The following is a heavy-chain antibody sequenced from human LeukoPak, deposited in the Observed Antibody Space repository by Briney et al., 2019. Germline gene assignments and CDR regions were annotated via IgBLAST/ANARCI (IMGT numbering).Heavy chain of an antibody. CDR1: GGSISSGGYY. Sequence: SETLSLTCTVSGGSISSGGYYWSWIRQPPGKGLEWIGYIYHSGSTYYNPSLKSRVTISVDTSKNQFSLKLSSVTAADTAVYYCARMYYYDSSGRFDAFDIWGQGTMVTVSS. J-gene: IGHJ3*02. D-gene: IGHD3-22*01. CDR2: IYHSGST. V-gene: IGHV4-30-2*01. CDR3: ARMYYYDSSGRFDAFDI.